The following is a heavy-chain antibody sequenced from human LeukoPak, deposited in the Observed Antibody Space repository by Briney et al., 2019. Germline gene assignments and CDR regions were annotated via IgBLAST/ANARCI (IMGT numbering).Heavy chain of an antibody. J-gene: IGHJ4*02. Sequence: ASVKVSCKASGYTFTSYYMHWVRQAPGQGLEWMGIINPSGGSTSYAQKFQGRVTMTRDTSTSTVYMELSSLRSEDTAVYYCARGGYYDFWSGLNYFDYWGQGTLVTVS. CDR2: INPSGGST. V-gene: IGHV1-46*01. CDR1: GYTFTSYY. D-gene: IGHD3-3*01. CDR3: ARGGYYDFWSGLNYFDY.